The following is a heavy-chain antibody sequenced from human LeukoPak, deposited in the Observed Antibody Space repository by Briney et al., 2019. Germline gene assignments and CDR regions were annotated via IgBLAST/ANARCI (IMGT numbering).Heavy chain of an antibody. D-gene: IGHD2-2*01. CDR1: GGSISSSSYY. J-gene: IGHJ4*02. CDR3: ARGGGYQLHYFDY. Sequence: SETLSLTCTVSGGSISSSSYYWGWIRQPPGKGLEWIGSIYYSGSTYYNPSLKSRVTISVDTSKNQFSLKLSSVTAADTAVYYCARGGGYQLHYFDYWGQGTLVTVSS. CDR2: IYYSGST. V-gene: IGHV4-39*07.